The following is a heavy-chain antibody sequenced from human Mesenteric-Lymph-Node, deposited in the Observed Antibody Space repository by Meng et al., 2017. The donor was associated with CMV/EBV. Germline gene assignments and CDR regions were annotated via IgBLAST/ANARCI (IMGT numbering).Heavy chain of an antibody. J-gene: IGHJ3*02. V-gene: IGHV3-23*01. Sequence: GGSLRLSCAASGFTFSSYAMGWVRQAPGKGLEWVSAISGSGGSTDYADSVKGRFTISRDKSKNTLYLQMNSLRAEDTAVYYCAKGCSGTGCYFSDAFDIWGQGTMVTVSS. CDR2: ISGSGGST. CDR3: AKGCSGTGCYFSDAFDI. D-gene: IGHD2-2*01. CDR1: GFTFSSYA.